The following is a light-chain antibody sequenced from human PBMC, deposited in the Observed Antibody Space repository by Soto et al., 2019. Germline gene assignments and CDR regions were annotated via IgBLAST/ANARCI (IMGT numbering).Light chain of an antibody. V-gene: IGLV6-57*04. CDR1: SDSIASNY. J-gene: IGLJ2*01. CDR2: EDN. CDR3: QSYGDGNVL. Sequence: NFMLTQPHSVSESPGKTVIISCTRSSDSIASNYVHWYQQRPGSAPTTVIYEDNQRPSGVPDRFSGSIDSSSNSASLTVSGLKTEDEADYYCQSYGDGNVLFGGGTKLTVL.